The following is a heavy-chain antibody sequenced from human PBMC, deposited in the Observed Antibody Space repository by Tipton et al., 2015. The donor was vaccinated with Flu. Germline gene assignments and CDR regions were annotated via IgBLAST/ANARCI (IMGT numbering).Heavy chain of an antibody. D-gene: IGHD6-13*01. Sequence: QSGAEVKKPGASVKVSCKVSGYRFNTYGLSWVRQAPGQGLGWMGWISPYTGNTNYAQNFQGRVTMTTDTSTSTAYMELRSLKSDDTAVYYCARKGSSWPEDYWGQGTLVTVSS. V-gene: IGHV1-18*04. CDR3: ARKGSSWPEDY. CDR1: GYRFNTYG. J-gene: IGHJ4*02. CDR2: ISPYTGNT.